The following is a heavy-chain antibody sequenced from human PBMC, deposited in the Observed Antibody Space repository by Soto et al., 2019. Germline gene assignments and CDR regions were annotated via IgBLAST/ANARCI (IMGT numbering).Heavy chain of an antibody. V-gene: IGHV3-21*01. CDR1: GFIVSSNY. CDR2: ISYSSSYI. D-gene: IGHD1-26*01. J-gene: IGHJ4*02. CDR3: ARDLGRLMGATTGY. Sequence: PGGSLRLSCAASGFIVSSNYMSWVRQAPGKGLEWVSSISYSSSYIYYADSVKGRFTISRDNAKNSLYLQMNSLRAEDTAVYYCARDLGRLMGATTGYWGQGTLVTVSS.